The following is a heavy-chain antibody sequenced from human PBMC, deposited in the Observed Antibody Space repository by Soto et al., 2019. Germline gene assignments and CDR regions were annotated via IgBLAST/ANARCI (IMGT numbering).Heavy chain of an antibody. J-gene: IGHJ6*03. CDR3: ARDRVANCSSTSCSHYYYYMDV. V-gene: IGHV1-69*08. D-gene: IGHD2-2*01. CDR1: GGTFSSYT. CDR2: IIPILGTA. Sequence: SVKVSCKASGGTFSSYTISWVRQAPGQGLEWMGRIIPILGTANYAQKFQGRVTVTADKSTSTAYMELSSLRSEDTAVYYCARDRVANCSSTSCSHYYYYMDVWGKGTTVTVSS.